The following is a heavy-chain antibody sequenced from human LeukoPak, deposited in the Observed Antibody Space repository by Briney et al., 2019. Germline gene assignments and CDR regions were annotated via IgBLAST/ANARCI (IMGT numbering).Heavy chain of an antibody. J-gene: IGHJ3*01. CDR2: INSDGSEG. V-gene: IGHV3-7*03. Sequence: HPGGSLRLSCAASGFTFSGFWMSWSRQAPGKGLEWVASINSDGSEGYYADVVKGRFTISRDNAKNSLYLQINSLRAEDTAVYYCARSSYSSSSSVWGQGTMVTVSS. D-gene: IGHD6-6*01. CDR1: GFTFSGFW. CDR3: ARSSYSSSSSV.